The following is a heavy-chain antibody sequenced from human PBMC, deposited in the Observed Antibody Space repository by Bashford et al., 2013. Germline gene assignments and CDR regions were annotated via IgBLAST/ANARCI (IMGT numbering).Heavy chain of an antibody. V-gene: IGHV3-72*01. J-gene: IGHJ4*02. D-gene: IGHD3-10*01. Sequence: QAQGGLEWVGRSRNKGDSYTTEYAASVKGRFTISRDDSKNSLYLQMNSLKIEDTAVYYCVRVDMARGVVMSLDYWGQGTLVTVSS. CDR3: VRVDMARGVVMSLDY. CDR2: SRNKGDSYTT.